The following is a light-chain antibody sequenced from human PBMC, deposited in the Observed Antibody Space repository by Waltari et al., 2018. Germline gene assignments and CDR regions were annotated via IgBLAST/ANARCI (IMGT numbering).Light chain of an antibody. CDR3: PQCSSLPLT. J-gene: IGKJ4*01. Sequence: EIVLTQSPASLSLSPGEKATLSCRASQSVDTFLVWYQQTPGQPPRLLIYDAYKRATGIPARFSGRGSGTDFTLSISSLEPEDFAVYYCPQCSSLPLTFGGGDRVEIK. V-gene: IGKV3-11*01. CDR2: DAY. CDR1: QSVDTF.